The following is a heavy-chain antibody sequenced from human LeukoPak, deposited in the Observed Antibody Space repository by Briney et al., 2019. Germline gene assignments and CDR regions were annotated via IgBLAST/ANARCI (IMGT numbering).Heavy chain of an antibody. Sequence: KSSETLSLTCTVSGDSISSSGYYWGWIRQPPGKGLEWIGNIYYSGSTYYNPSLKSRVTISVDTSKNQFSLKLTSVTAADTAVYYCARGAPPQNWGQGTLVTVSS. V-gene: IGHV4-39*07. CDR2: IYYSGST. CDR3: ARGAPPQN. CDR1: GDSISSSGYY. J-gene: IGHJ4*02.